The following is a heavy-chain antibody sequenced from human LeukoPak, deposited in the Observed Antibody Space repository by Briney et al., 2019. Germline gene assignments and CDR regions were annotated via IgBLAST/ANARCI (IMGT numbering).Heavy chain of an antibody. CDR3: ARAPGVSYYFDY. J-gene: IGHJ4*02. Sequence: PSQTLSLTCAVSGGSISSGGYSWGWIRQPPGKGLEWIGYIYHSGSTYYNPSLKSRVTISVDTSKNQFSLKLTSVTAADTAVYYCARAPGVSYYFDYWGQGTLVTVSS. D-gene: IGHD3-16*02. CDR2: IYHSGST. CDR1: GGSISSGGYS. V-gene: IGHV4-30-2*01.